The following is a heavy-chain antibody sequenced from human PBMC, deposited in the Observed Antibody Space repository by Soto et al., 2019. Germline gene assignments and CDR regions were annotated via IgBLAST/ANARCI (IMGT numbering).Heavy chain of an antibody. D-gene: IGHD3-22*01. J-gene: IGHJ4*02. CDR3: AKGGYDSCGHSVYNLGS. CDR1: GSTLRSGG. Sequence: LRHCGAAGGSTLRSGGMRWDRQAPGKGLEWVSTISGGGGNTYHADSVKGRFTISRDNSKSTLYLQMNSLRAEGTAVYYCAKGGYDSCGHSVYNLGSWRQGTVF. CDR2: ISGGGGNT. V-gene: IGHV3-23*01.